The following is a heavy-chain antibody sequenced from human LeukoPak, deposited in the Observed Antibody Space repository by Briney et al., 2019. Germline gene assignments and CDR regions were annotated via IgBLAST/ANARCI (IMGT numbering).Heavy chain of an antibody. CDR3: AKQSYICSWNNFDY. D-gene: IGHD6-13*01. V-gene: IGHV3-23*01. J-gene: IGHJ4*02. CDR2: ISGSGGNT. Sequence: GGPLSLSCAASGFTFSSYAMSWVRPAPGKGLEWVSGISGSGGNTYHADSVKGRFTISRDNSKNTLYLQMNSLRAEDTAVYYCAKQSYICSWNNFDYWGQGTLVTVSS. CDR1: GFTFSSYA.